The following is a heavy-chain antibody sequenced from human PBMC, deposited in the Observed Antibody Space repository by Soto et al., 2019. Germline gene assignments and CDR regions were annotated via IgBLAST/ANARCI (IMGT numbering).Heavy chain of an antibody. D-gene: IGHD4-4*01. CDR3: ERYSREAVAAYTLDN. CDR1: GGPIRSDY. V-gene: IGHV4-59*01. CDR2: VYNSGST. Sequence: ETLCRTGPVSGGPIRSDYWTWIRQPPGKGLEWIGYVYNSGSTNYNPSLKSRVTISEDTSKSQFSLKVNYMTAADTAAYYCERYSREAVAAYTLDNWGQGILVTVYS. J-gene: IGHJ4*02.